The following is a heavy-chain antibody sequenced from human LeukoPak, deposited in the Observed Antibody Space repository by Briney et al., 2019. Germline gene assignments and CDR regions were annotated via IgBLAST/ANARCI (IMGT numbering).Heavy chain of an antibody. CDR2: IIPIFGTA. V-gene: IGHV1-69*13. D-gene: IGHD4-23*01. J-gene: IGHJ4*02. CDR1: GGTFSSYA. CDR3: ARDGGSVPYYYFDY. Sequence: SVKVSCKASGGTFSSYAISWVRQAPGQGLERMGGIIPIFGTANYAQKFQGRVTITADESTSTAYMELSSLRSEDTAVYYCARDGGSVPYYYFDYWGQGTLVTVSS.